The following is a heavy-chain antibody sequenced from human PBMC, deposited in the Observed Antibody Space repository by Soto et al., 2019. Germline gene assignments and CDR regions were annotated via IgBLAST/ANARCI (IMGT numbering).Heavy chain of an antibody. D-gene: IGHD6-13*01. CDR1: GYTFTGYY. Sequence: QVQLVQSGAEVKKPGASVKVSCKASGYTFTGYYMHWVRQAPGQGLEWMGWINPSSGGTNYAQKFQGRVTMTRDTSISTAYMELSRLRSDDTAVYYCARDLQQLVSRSYYYYGMDVWGQGTTVTVSS. V-gene: IGHV1-2*02. CDR2: INPSSGGT. CDR3: ARDLQQLVSRSYYYYGMDV. J-gene: IGHJ6*02.